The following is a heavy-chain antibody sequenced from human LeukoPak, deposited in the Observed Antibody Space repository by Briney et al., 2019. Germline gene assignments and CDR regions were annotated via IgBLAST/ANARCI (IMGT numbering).Heavy chain of an antibody. CDR3: SRDPGGLPGYSRSPFDY. CDR2: IKPNSGGT. D-gene: IGHD6-13*01. J-gene: IGHJ4*02. CDR1: GYTFTGYY. V-gene: IGHV1-2*04. Sequence: ASVKVSCKASGYTFTGYYMHWVRQAPGRGLEWMGWIKPNSGGTNYAQKFQGWVTMIRDTSISTAYMELSRLRSDDTAVYYCSRDPGGLPGYSRSPFDYWGQGTLVTVSS.